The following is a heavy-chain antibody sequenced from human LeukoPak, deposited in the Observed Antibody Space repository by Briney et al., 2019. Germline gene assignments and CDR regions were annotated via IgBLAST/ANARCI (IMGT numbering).Heavy chain of an antibody. Sequence: GGSLRLSCEGTGFPFSSYVMSWVRRAPGKGLEWIAYINHNAEMIFYPDFVKGRFTISRDNAKNSLYLQMNALRDEDTAIYYCARDHDWAFDLWGQGTLVTVSS. CDR1: GFPFSSYV. V-gene: IGHV3-48*02. CDR3: ARDHDWAFDL. D-gene: IGHD3-9*01. J-gene: IGHJ4*02. CDR2: INHNAEMI.